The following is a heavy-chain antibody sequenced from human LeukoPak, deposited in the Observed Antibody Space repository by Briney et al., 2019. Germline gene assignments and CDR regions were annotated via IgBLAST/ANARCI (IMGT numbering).Heavy chain of an antibody. Sequence: SETLSLTCAVSGFSISSAYYWGWIRQPPGKGLEWIGSIYYSGSSYYNSSLKRRVSISVDTSKNQFSLKLSSVTATDTAVYYCARIGMGHIVVVPASFDFWGQGTLVTVSS. CDR1: GFSISSAYY. CDR3: ARIGMGHIVVVPASFDF. J-gene: IGHJ4*02. V-gene: IGHV4-38-2*01. D-gene: IGHD2-2*01. CDR2: IYYSGSS.